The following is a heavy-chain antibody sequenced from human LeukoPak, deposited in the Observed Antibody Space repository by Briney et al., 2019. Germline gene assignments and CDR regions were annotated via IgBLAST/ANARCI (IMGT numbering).Heavy chain of an antibody. CDR3: TRDLGGWRYYYMDV. D-gene: IGHD2-15*01. CDR1: GFTFGDYA. J-gene: IGHJ6*03. CDR2: IRSKAYGGTT. V-gene: IGHV3-49*04. Sequence: PGRSLRLSCTASGFTFGDYAMSWVRQAPGKGLEWVGFIRSKAYGGTTEYAASVKGRFTISRDDSKSIAYLQMNSLKTEDTAVYYCTRDLGGWRYYYMDVWGKGTTVTISS.